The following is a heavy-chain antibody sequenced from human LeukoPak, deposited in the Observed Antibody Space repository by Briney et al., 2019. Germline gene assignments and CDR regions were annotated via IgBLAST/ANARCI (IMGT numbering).Heavy chain of an antibody. J-gene: IGHJ5*02. Sequence: ASVKVSCKASGYTFTSYGFNWVRQAPGQGLEWMGIINPSGGSTSYAQKFQGRVTMTRDTSTSTVYMELSSLRSEDTAVYYCARDHDIVVVVAATRSNWFDPWGQGTLVTVSS. CDR2: INPSGGST. CDR1: GYTFTSYG. V-gene: IGHV1-46*01. D-gene: IGHD2-15*01. CDR3: ARDHDIVVVVAATRSNWFDP.